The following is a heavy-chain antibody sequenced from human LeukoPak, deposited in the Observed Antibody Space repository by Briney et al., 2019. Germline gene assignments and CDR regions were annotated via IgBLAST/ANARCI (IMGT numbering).Heavy chain of an antibody. CDR3: ARETNWNDVH. D-gene: IGHD1-1*01. Sequence: PGGSLRLSCVASGFTFRSYGIHWVRQAPGKGLEWLAFIWYDEITKNYADSVKGRFTISRDNSKNTLYVQLNSLRPDDTAVYYCARETNWNDVHWGQGTLVTVSS. CDR1: GFTFRSYG. V-gene: IGHV3-30*02. CDR2: IWYDEITK. J-gene: IGHJ4*02.